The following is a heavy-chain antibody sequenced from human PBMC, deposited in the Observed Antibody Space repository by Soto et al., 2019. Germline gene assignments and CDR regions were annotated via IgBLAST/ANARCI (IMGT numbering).Heavy chain of an antibody. CDR1: GGSISSYY. J-gene: IGHJ4*02. Sequence: PSETLSLTCIVSGGSISSYYWSWIRQPPGKGLEWIGYIYYSGSTNYNPSLKSRVTISVDTSKNQFSLKLSSVTAADTAVYYCARQNDYGDYVDYWGQGTLVTVS. CDR2: IYYSGST. CDR3: ARQNDYGDYVDY. V-gene: IGHV4-59*08. D-gene: IGHD4-17*01.